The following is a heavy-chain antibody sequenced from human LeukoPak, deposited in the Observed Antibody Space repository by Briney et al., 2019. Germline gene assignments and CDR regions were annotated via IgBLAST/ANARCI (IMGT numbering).Heavy chain of an antibody. V-gene: IGHV3-23*01. CDR3: AKDPSSGLPNYFDY. D-gene: IGHD3-22*01. J-gene: IGHJ4*02. CDR2: ISGSGGST. Sequence: QPGGSLRLSCAASGFTFSSYAMSWVLQAPGKGLEWVSAISGSGGSTYYADSVKGRFTIARDNSKNTLYLQMNSLRAEDTAVYYCAKDPSSGLPNYFDYWGQGTLVTVSS. CDR1: GFTFSSYA.